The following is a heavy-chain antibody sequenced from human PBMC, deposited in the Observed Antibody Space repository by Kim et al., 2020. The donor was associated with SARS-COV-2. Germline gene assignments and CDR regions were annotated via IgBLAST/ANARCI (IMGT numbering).Heavy chain of an antibody. D-gene: IGHD5-12*01. V-gene: IGHV3-48*03. CDR2: ISSSGSTI. Sequence: GGSLRLSCAASGFTFSSYEMNWVHQAPGKGLEWVSYISSSGSTIYYADSVKGRFTISRDNAKNSLYLQMNSLRAEDTAVYYCARDRSYSGYEFRILLYYYYYGMDVWGQGTTVTVSS. CDR1: GFTFSSYE. CDR3: ARDRSYSGYEFRILLYYYYYGMDV. J-gene: IGHJ6*02.